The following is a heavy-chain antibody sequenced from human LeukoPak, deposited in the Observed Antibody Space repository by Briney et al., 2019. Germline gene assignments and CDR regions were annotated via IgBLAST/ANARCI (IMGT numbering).Heavy chain of an antibody. CDR2: IRYDGSNK. J-gene: IGHJ4*02. Sequence: GGSLRLSCAASRFTFRSYGMHWVRQAPGKGLEWVAFIRYDGSNKYYADSVKGRFTISRDNSKNTLYLQMNSLRAEDTAVYYCAKENYDILTGYYKGFDYWGQGTLVTVSS. D-gene: IGHD3-9*01. CDR1: RFTFRSYG. CDR3: AKENYDILTGYYKGFDY. V-gene: IGHV3-30*02.